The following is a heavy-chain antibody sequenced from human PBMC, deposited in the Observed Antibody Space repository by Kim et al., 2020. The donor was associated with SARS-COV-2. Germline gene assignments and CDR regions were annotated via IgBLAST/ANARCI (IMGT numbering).Heavy chain of an antibody. J-gene: IGHJ4*02. CDR2: IYPGDSDT. D-gene: IGHD5-12*01. Sequence: GESLKISCKGSGYSFTSYWIGWVRQMPGKGLEWMGIIYPGDSDTRYSPSFQGQVTISADKSISTAYLQWSSLKASDTAMYYCARRSDGYSGYDFGPYYFDYWGQGTLVTVSS. V-gene: IGHV5-51*01. CDR1: GYSFTSYW. CDR3: ARRSDGYSGYDFGPYYFDY.